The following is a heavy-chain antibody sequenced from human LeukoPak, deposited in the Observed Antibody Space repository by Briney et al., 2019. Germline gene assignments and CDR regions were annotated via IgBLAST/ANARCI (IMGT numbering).Heavy chain of an antibody. J-gene: IGHJ6*03. Sequence: ASVKVSCKASGGTFSSYAISWVRQAPGQGLEWMGGIIPIFGTANYAQKFQGRVTITADESTSTAYMELSSLRSEDTAVYYCARALIGLAVYAPNYYMDVWGKGTTVTVSS. CDR3: ARALIGLAVYAPNYYMDV. CDR1: GGTFSSYA. V-gene: IGHV1-69*13. D-gene: IGHD2-8*01. CDR2: IIPIFGTA.